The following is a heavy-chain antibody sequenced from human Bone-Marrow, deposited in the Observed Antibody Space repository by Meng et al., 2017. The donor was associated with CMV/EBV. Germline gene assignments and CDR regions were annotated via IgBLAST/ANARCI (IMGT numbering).Heavy chain of an antibody. J-gene: IGHJ4*02. CDR2: IYYSGST. V-gene: IGHV4-59*08. CDR1: GGSISSYY. CDR3: ARLHYDFWSGYGYYFDY. Sequence: SETLSLTCTVSGGSISSYYWSWIRQPPGKGLEWIGYIYYSGSTNYNPSLKSRVTISVDTSKIQFSLKLSSVTAADTAVYYCARLHYDFWSGYGYYFDYWGQGTLVTVSS. D-gene: IGHD3-3*01.